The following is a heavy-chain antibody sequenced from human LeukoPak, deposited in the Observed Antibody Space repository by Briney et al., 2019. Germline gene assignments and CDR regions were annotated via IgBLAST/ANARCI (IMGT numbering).Heavy chain of an antibody. CDR1: GGSFSGYY. V-gene: IGHV4-34*01. CDR3: ARVANYGGNYPDY. J-gene: IGHJ4*02. D-gene: IGHD4-23*01. Sequence: SETQSLTCAVYGGSFSGYYWSWIRQPPGKGLEWIGEINHSGSTNYNPSLKSRVTISVDTSKNQFSLKLSSVTAADTAVYYCARVANYGGNYPDYWGQGTLVTVSS. CDR2: INHSGST.